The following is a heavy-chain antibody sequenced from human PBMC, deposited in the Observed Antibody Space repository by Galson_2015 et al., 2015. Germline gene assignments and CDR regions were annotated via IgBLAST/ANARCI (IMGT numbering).Heavy chain of an antibody. D-gene: IGHD3-16*01. CDR2: IWYDGSNK. CDR1: GFTFSSYG. J-gene: IGHJ4*02. Sequence: SLRLSCAASGFTFSSYGMHWVRQAPGKGLEWVAIIWYDGSNKYYADSVKGRFTISRDNSKNTLFLQMNSLRAEDTAVYYCARPMITFGGPDYWGQGTLVTVSS. CDR3: ARPMITFGGPDY. V-gene: IGHV3-33*01.